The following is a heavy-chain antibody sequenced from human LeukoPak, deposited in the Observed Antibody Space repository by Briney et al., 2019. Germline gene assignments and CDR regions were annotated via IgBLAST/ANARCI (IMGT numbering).Heavy chain of an antibody. CDR3: ARPSHYGSGSYYKRSFDY. V-gene: IGHV3-48*01. Sequence: QPGGSLRLSCAASGFTFSSYSMNWVRQAPGKGLEWVSYISSSSSTIYYADSVKGQFTISRDNAKNSLYLQMNSLRAEDTAVYYCARPSHYGSGSYYKRSFDYWGQGTLVTVSS. D-gene: IGHD3-10*01. CDR1: GFTFSSYS. J-gene: IGHJ4*02. CDR2: ISSSSSTI.